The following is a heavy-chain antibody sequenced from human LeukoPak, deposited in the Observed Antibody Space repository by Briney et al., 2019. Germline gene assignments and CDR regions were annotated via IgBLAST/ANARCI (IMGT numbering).Heavy chain of an antibody. D-gene: IGHD3-10*01. CDR3: ATNYGSGSYYHK. V-gene: IGHV3-30*02. Sequence: PGGSLRLSCAASGFTFSSYGMHWVRQAPGKGLEWVAFIRYDGSNKYYADSVKGRFTISRDNSKNTLYLQMNSLRAEDTAVYYCATNYGSGSYYHKWGQGTLVTVSS. CDR2: IRYDGSNK. J-gene: IGHJ4*02. CDR1: GFTFSSYG.